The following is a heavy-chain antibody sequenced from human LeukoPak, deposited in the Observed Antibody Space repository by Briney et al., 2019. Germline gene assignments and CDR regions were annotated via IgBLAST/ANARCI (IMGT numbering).Heavy chain of an antibody. J-gene: IGHJ4*02. CDR3: AKDATPGNSVYDHFDY. Sequence: GGSLRLSCAASGFTFRIHAMSWVRQAPGKGLEWVSTIGSGDDLHYADSVKGRFTVSRDDPQNTLYLQMNSLRAEDAAIYYCAKDATPGNSVYDHFDYWGQGTLVTVSP. CDR2: IGSGDDL. CDR1: GFTFRIHA. D-gene: IGHD5/OR15-5a*01. V-gene: IGHV3-23*01.